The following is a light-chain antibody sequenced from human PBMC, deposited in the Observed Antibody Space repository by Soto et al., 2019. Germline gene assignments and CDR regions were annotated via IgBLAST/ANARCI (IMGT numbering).Light chain of an antibody. CDR3: SSYTSSSTRV. Sequence: QSALTQPASVSGSPGQSITISCTGTSSDVGGYNYVSWYQQHPGKAPKLIIYDVSNRLSGVSNRFSGSKSGSTASLTISGLQAEDEADYYCSSYTSSSTRVFGGGTKLTVL. CDR2: DVS. V-gene: IGLV2-14*01. CDR1: SSDVGGYNY. J-gene: IGLJ3*02.